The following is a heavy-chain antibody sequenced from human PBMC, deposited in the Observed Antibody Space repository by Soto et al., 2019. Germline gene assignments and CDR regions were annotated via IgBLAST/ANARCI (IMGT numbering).Heavy chain of an antibody. CDR1: SGSVSSGTYY. V-gene: IGHV4-61*01. Sequence: QVQLQESGPGLVKPSETLSLTCSVSSGSVSSGTYYWSWIRQPPGRGLEWIGHIYSSGSTNYNPSLKSRVTISVDTSKNQFSLILSSVTAADTAMYYCARDSEPARYQYWGQGTLVTVSS. CDR2: IYSSGST. CDR3: ARDSEPARYQY. J-gene: IGHJ1*01. D-gene: IGHD3-9*01.